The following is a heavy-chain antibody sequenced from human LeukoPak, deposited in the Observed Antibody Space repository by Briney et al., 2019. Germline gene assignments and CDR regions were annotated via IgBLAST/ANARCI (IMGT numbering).Heavy chain of an antibody. CDR1: GFTVSSEG. J-gene: IGHJ4*02. CDR3: ARERSDSSSWYVFDY. D-gene: IGHD6-13*01. Sequence: GGSPRLSCAASGFTVSSEGMHWVRQAPGKGLEWVASISYDGNNKYYADSVKGRFTISRDDSKNTLYLQMNSLRAEDTAVLYCARERSDSSSWYVFDYWGQGTRVTVSS. CDR2: ISYDGNNK. V-gene: IGHV3-30*03.